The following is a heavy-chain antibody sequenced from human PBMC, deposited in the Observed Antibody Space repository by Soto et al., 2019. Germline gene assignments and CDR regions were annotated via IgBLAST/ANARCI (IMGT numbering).Heavy chain of an antibody. J-gene: IGHJ6*02. V-gene: IGHV3-48*02. Sequence: PGGSLRLSCAASGFTFSSYSMNWVRQAPGKGLEWVSYITSSSTTRYYADSVKGRFTISRDNAKNSLYLQMNSLRDEDTAVYYCARALRDYYGMDVWGQGTTVTVS. CDR1: GFTFSSYS. CDR3: ARALRDYYGMDV. CDR2: ITSSSTTR.